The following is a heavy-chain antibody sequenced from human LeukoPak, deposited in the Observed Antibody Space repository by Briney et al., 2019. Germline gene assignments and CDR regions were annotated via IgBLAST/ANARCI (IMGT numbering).Heavy chain of an antibody. J-gene: IGHJ3*02. CDR3: ARGNYYDSSGYYPEAFDI. Sequence: ASVKVSCKACGYTFTGYYMHWVRQAPGQGLEWMGWINPNSGGTNYAQKFQGRVTMTRDTSISTAYMELSRLRSDDTAVYYCARGNYYDSSGYYPEAFDIWGQATMVTVSS. V-gene: IGHV1-2*02. CDR1: GYTFTGYY. CDR2: INPNSGGT. D-gene: IGHD3-22*01.